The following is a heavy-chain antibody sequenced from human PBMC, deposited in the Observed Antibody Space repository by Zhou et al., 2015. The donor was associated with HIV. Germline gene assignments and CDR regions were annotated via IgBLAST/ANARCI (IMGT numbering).Heavy chain of an antibody. D-gene: IGHD3-9*01. V-gene: IGHV3-74*03. CDR2: LGDDGSTK. CDR3: ARVRLPGRHFDWVRSPPAY. J-gene: IGHJ4*02. Sequence: QLVESGGGLVKPGGSLRLTCETSGFTFSVFVFHWVRQVPGKAPLWVARLGDDGSTKTYADSVKGRFTISRDNARKTLYLDMNSLRVEDTAVYYCARVRLPGRHFDWVRSPPAYWGQGIPGHRLL. CDR1: GFTFSVFV.